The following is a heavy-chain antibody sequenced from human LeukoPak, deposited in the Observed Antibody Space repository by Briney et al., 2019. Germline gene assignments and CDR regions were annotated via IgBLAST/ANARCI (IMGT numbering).Heavy chain of an antibody. Sequence: ASVKVSCKASGYTFTGYYMHWVRQAPGQGLEWMGWINPNSGGTNYAQKFQGWVTMTRDTSISTAYMELSRLRSDDTAVYYCARAPPYYYDSSGTYYFDYWGQGTLVTVSS. CDR3: ARAPPYYYDSSGTYYFDY. CDR2: INPNSGGT. V-gene: IGHV1-2*04. CDR1: GYTFTGYY. J-gene: IGHJ4*02. D-gene: IGHD3-22*01.